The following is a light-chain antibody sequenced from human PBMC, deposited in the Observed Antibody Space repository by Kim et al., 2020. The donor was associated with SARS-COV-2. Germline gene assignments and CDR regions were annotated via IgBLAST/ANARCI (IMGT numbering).Light chain of an antibody. V-gene: IGLV2-8*01. CDR1: SSDVGGYNY. CDR3: SSYAGSNNFVV. CDR2: EVS. J-gene: IGLJ2*01. Sequence: QSVTISCTGTSSDVGGYNYVSWYQQHPGKAPKRMIYEVSKRPSGVPDRFSGSKSGNAASLTVSGLQAEDEADYYCSSYAGSNNFVVFGGGTKVIVL.